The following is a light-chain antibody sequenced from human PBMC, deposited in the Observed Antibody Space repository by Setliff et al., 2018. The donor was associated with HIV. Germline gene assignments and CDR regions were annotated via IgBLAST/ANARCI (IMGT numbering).Light chain of an antibody. V-gene: IGLV2-23*02. CDR3: CSFAGSYTFV. Sequence: QSALAQPASVSGSPGQSITISCTGTSSDVGTYNLVSWYQQHPGKAPKLMIYEFTKRPSGVSNRFSGSKSGNTASLTISGLQAEDEADYYCCSFAGSYTFVFGTGTKATVL. J-gene: IGLJ1*01. CDR2: EFT. CDR1: SSDVGTYNL.